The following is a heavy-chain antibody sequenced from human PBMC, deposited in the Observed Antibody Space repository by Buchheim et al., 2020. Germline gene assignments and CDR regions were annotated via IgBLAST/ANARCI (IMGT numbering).Heavy chain of an antibody. CDR2: IYYSGST. J-gene: IGHJ5*02. CDR3: ARDSTFRGYSYGGGFDP. D-gene: IGHD5-18*01. CDR1: GGSISSYY. Sequence: QVQLQESGPGLVKPSETLSLTCTVSGGSISSYYWGWIRQPPGKGLEWIGYIYYSGSTNYNPSLKSRVTISVDTSKNQFSLKLSSVTAADTAVYYCARDSTFRGYSYGGGFDPWGQGTL. V-gene: IGHV4-59*01.